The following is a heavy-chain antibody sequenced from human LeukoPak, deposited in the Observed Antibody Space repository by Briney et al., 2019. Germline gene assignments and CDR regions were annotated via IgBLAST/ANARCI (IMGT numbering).Heavy chain of an antibody. J-gene: IGHJ4*02. CDR2: ISGSGGST. Sequence: GGALRLSSAASGFSFSSYAMSWVRPAPGKGLEWVSAISGSGGSTYYADSVKGRFTISRDNSKNTLYLQINGLRADDTAVYYCAKVAILTGWSWLRWRQGPLVTVSS. CDR3: AKVAILTGWSWLR. V-gene: IGHV3-23*01. CDR1: GFSFSSYA. D-gene: IGHD3-9*01.